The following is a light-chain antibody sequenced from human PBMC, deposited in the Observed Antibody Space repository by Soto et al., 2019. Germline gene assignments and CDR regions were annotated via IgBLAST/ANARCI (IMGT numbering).Light chain of an antibody. CDR1: SSDVGGYNY. J-gene: IGLJ1*01. CDR2: EVS. V-gene: IGLV2-8*01. CDR3: SSYSASNNFV. Sequence: QSVLTQPPSASGSPGQSVTISCTGTSSDVGGYNYVSWYQQHPGKAPKLMIYEVSKRPSGVPDRFSGSKSGNTASLTVSGLQAEYEADYYCSSYSASNNFVFGTMTVVTDL.